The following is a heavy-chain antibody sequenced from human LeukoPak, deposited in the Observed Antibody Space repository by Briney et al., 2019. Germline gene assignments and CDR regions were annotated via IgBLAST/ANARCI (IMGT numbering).Heavy chain of an antibody. CDR3: AKDWLAVAGGVDY. D-gene: IGHD6-19*01. V-gene: IGHV3-11*01. CDR1: GFTFRDYH. Sequence: PGGSLRLSCAASGFTFRDYHMSWIRQAPGKGLECISYIGGSGETIFYADSVQGRFTISRDNAKDSLFLQMNSLRAEDTALYYCAKDWLAVAGGVDYWGQGTLVTVSS. J-gene: IGHJ4*02. CDR2: IGGSGETI.